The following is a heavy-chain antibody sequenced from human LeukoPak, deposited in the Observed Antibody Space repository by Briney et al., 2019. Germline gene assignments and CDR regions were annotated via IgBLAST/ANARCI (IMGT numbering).Heavy chain of an antibody. Sequence: GGSLRLSCTASGFTVSSNYMCWVGQAPGEGLEWISVLYAGGSTYYADSVRGRFIFSRDISKNTLYLQMDSLRAEDTAVYYCARTVVGSGFDYLDYWGQGTLVTVSS. CDR1: GFTVSSNY. CDR2: LYAGGST. V-gene: IGHV3-66*01. J-gene: IGHJ4*02. CDR3: ARTVVGSGFDYLDY. D-gene: IGHD3-22*01.